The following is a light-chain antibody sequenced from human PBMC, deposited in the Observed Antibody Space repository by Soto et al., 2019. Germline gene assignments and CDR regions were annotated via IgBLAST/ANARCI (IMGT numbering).Light chain of an antibody. CDR3: LLFYGHGVV. Sequence: QAVVTQEPSLTVSPGGTVTLTCASSTGAVTSGYYPNWFQQRPGQPPRALIYSTTYKHSWTPARFSGALLGGRAALTLSGAQPEDEADYYCLLFYGHGVVFGRGTKLTVL. CDR2: STT. V-gene: IGLV7-43*01. CDR1: TGAVTSGYY. J-gene: IGLJ2*01.